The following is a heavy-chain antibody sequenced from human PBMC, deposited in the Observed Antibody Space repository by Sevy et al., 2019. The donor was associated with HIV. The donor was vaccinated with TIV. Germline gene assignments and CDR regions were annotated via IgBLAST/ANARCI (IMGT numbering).Heavy chain of an antibody. CDR2: ISAYNGNT. J-gene: IGHJ4*02. D-gene: IGHD3-9*01. CDR1: GYTFTSYG. Sequence: ASVKVACKASGYTFTSYGISWVRQAPGQGLEWMGWISAYNGNTNYAQKLQGRVTMTTDTSTSTAYMELRRLRFDDTAMYYCARVGVLRYFDWLPDYWGQGTLVTVSS. V-gene: IGHV1-18*01. CDR3: ARVGVLRYFDWLPDY.